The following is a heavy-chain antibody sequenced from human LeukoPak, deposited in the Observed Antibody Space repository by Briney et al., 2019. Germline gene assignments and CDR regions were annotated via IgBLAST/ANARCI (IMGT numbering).Heavy chain of an antibody. CDR2: INPYSGGT. CDR3: ATDLGGTFDY. Sequence: ASVKVSCKASGYTFTGYYMHWVRQAPGQGLEWMGRINPYSGGTNYAQKFQGGVTMTRDTSISTAYMELSRLRSDDTAVYYCATDLGGTFDYWGQGTLVTVSS. D-gene: IGHD3-10*01. J-gene: IGHJ4*02. V-gene: IGHV1-2*06. CDR1: GYTFTGYY.